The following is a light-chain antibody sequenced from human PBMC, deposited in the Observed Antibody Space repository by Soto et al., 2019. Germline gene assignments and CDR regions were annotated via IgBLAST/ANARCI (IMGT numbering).Light chain of an antibody. V-gene: IGLV2-14*03. CDR3: SSYTSSNTQV. CDR2: DVS. CDR1: SSDVGGYNY. Sequence: QSVLTQPASVSGSPGQSITISCTGTSSDVGGYNYVSWYQQHPGKAPKLMIYDVSNRPSGVSNRFSGSKSGNTASLTISVLQAEDEADYYCSSYTSSNTQVFGTGTKVTVL. J-gene: IGLJ1*01.